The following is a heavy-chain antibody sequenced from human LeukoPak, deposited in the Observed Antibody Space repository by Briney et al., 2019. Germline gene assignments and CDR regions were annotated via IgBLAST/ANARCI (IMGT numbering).Heavy chain of an antibody. J-gene: IGHJ4*02. D-gene: IGHD1-7*01. CDR1: GGSISSYY. CDR2: IYYSGST. V-gene: IGHV4-59*01. Sequence: SETLSLTCTVSGGSISSYYWSWIRQPPGKGLEWIGYIYYSGSTNYNPSLKSRVTISVDTSKNQFSLKLSSVTAADTAVYYCARGRRITGTTPHLPPIDYWGQGTLVTVSS. CDR3: ARGRRITGTTPHLPPIDY.